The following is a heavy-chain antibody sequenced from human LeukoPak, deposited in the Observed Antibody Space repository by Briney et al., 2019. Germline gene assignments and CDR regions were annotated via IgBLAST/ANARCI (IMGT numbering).Heavy chain of an antibody. D-gene: IGHD3-3*01. Sequence: SETLSLTCAVSGYSISSGYYWGWIRQPPGKGLEWIGSIYHSGSTYYNPSLKSRVTISVDTSKNQFSLKLSSVTAADTAVYYCARRHYDFWSKWFDPWGQGTLVTVSS. CDR3: ARRHYDFWSKWFDP. CDR2: IYHSGST. J-gene: IGHJ5*02. CDR1: GYSISSGYY. V-gene: IGHV4-38-2*01.